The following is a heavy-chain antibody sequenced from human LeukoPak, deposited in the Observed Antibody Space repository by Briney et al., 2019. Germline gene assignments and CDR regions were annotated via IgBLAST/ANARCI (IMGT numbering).Heavy chain of an antibody. CDR2: IYHSGST. V-gene: IGHV4-4*02. Sequence: PSGTLSLTCAVSGGSISSSNWWSWVRQPPGKGLEWIGEIYHSGSTNYNPSLRSRVTISVDKSKNQSSLKLSSVTAADTAVYYCARHAHVRYYDYVWGRELNYWGQGTLVTVSS. CDR1: GGSISSSNW. CDR3: ARHAHVRYYDYVWGRELNY. J-gene: IGHJ4*02. D-gene: IGHD3-16*01.